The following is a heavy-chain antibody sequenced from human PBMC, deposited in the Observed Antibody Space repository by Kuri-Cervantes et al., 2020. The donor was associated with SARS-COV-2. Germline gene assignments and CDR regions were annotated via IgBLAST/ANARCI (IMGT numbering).Heavy chain of an antibody. Sequence: LRLSCAISGDGVAINSAAWNWIRQSPSRGLEWLGRTYYSSKWYNDYAVSVKSRITVNPDTSKNQFSLQLNSVTPEDTAVYYCARGKYSYGDYYYGMDVWGQGTTVTVSS. CDR3: ARGKYSYGDYYYGMDV. V-gene: IGHV6-1*01. D-gene: IGHD5-18*01. CDR2: TYYSSKWYN. CDR1: GDGVAINSAA. J-gene: IGHJ6*02.